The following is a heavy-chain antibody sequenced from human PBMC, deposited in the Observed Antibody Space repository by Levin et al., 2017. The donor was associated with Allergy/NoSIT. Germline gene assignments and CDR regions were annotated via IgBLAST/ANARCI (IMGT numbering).Heavy chain of an antibody. J-gene: IGHJ4*02. CDR2: INSDGSST. V-gene: IGHV3-74*01. CDR3: ARGGGPYDFWSGYYTGVLPDY. Sequence: PGGSLRLSCAASGFTFSSYWMHWVRQAPGKGLVWVSRINSDGSSTSYADSVKGRFTISRDNAKNTLYLQMNSLRAEDTAVYYCARGGGPYDFWSGYYTGVLPDYWGQGTLVTVSS. CDR1: GFTFSSYW. D-gene: IGHD3-3*01.